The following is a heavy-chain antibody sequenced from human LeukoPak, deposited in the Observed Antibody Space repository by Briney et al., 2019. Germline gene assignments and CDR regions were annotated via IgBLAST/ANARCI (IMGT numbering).Heavy chain of an antibody. V-gene: IGHV1-2*02. CDR2: INPKSGGT. Sequence: ASVKVSCKASGYTFTGDYIHWVRRALGQGLEWMGWINPKSGGTNYAQKFQGRVTMTRDTSISTAYMELSRLRSDDTAVYYCARDSIVVVPAAIYYYYGMDVWGQGTTVTVSS. CDR3: ARDSIVVVPAAIYYYYGMDV. D-gene: IGHD2-2*01. J-gene: IGHJ6*02. CDR1: GYTFTGDY.